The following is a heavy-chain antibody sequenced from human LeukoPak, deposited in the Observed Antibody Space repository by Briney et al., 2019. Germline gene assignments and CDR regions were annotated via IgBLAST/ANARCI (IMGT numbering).Heavy chain of an antibody. CDR3: ARDTVDSNYWIDY. D-gene: IGHD4-23*01. Sequence: PGRSLRLSCAASGFTFSSYNMNWVRQAPGKGLEWVSSIGSSSSYISYADSVKGRFTISRDNAKNSLYLQMNSLRAEDTAVYYCARDTVDSNYWIDYWGQGTLATVSS. V-gene: IGHV3-21*01. CDR1: GFTFSSYN. CDR2: IGSSSSYI. J-gene: IGHJ4*02.